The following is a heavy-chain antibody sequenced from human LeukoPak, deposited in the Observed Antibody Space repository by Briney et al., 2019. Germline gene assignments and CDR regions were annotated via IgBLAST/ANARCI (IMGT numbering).Heavy chain of an antibody. D-gene: IGHD3-22*01. V-gene: IGHV3-48*03. CDR2: ISSSGSTI. Sequence: PGGPLRLSCAASGFTFSSYEMNWVRQAPGKGLEWVSYISSSGSTIYYADSVKGRFTISRDNAKNSLYLQMNSLRAEDTAVYYCARDSSGYSDDAFDIWGQGTMVTVSS. CDR3: ARDSSGYSDDAFDI. J-gene: IGHJ3*02. CDR1: GFTFSSYE.